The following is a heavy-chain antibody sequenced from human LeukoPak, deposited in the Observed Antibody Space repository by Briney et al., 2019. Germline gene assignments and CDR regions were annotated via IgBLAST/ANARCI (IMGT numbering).Heavy chain of an antibody. CDR2: IYSGGST. J-gene: IGHJ4*02. CDR3: ASGYSGSSDY. Sequence: GGSLRLSCAASGFTVSSNYMSWVRQAPGKGLEWVSVIYSGGSTYYADSVNGRFTISRENAKNSLYLQMNSLRAEDTAVYYCASGYSGSSDYWGQGTLVTVSS. D-gene: IGHD5-12*01. V-gene: IGHV3-66*01. CDR1: GFTVSSNY.